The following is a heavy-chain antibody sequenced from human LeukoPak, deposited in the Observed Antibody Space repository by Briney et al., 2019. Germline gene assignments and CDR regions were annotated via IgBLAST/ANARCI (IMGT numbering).Heavy chain of an antibody. J-gene: IGHJ3*02. CDR1: GFTFSSYA. CDR2: ISSSSSYI. CDR3: ARVKGGYYSNDAFDT. D-gene: IGHD3-22*01. Sequence: GRSLRLSCAASGFTFSSYAMHWVRQAPGKGLEWVSSISSSSSYIYYADSVKGRFTISRDNAKNSLYLQMNSLRAEDTAVYYCARVKGGYYSNDAFDTWGQGTMVTVSS. V-gene: IGHV3-21*01.